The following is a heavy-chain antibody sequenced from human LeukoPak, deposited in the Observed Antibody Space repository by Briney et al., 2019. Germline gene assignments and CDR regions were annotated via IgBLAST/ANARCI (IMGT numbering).Heavy chain of an antibody. D-gene: IGHD6-6*01. CDR1: GGSISSSTYY. CDR2: IYYSGST. J-gene: IGHJ4*02. V-gene: IGHV4-39*01. Sequence: SETLSLTCTVSGGSISSSTYYWGWIRQPPGNGLEWIGSIYYSGSTYYNPSLKSRVTISVDTSKNHFSLNLSSVTAADTAVYYCARQSRGSSSSRDYFDYWGQGTLVTVSS. CDR3: ARQSRGSSSSRDYFDY.